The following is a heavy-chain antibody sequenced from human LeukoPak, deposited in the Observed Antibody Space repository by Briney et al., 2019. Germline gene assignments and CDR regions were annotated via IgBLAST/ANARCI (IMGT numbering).Heavy chain of an antibody. CDR1: GFTFSSYS. CDR3: ARVSRYDYVWGSYRYTRGDDAFDI. V-gene: IGHV3-48*01. J-gene: IGHJ3*02. Sequence: PGGSLRLSCAAPGFTFSSYSMNWVRQAPGKGLEWVSYISSSSSTIYYADSVKGRFTISRDNAKNSLYLQMNSLRAEDTAVYYCARVSRYDYVWGSYRYTRGDDAFDIWGQGTMVTVSS. CDR2: ISSSSSTI. D-gene: IGHD3-16*02.